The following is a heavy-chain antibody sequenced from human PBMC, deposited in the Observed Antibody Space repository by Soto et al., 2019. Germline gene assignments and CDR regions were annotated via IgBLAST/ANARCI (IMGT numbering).Heavy chain of an antibody. V-gene: IGHV3-53*01. J-gene: IGHJ6*02. CDR1: GFTVSSNY. CDR2: IYSGGST. Sequence: GGSLRLSCAASGFTVSSNYMSWVRQAPGKGLEWVSVIYSGGSTYYPASVKGGFTNSRDKSKNTLYLQMNGLRAEDTAVYYCARDSWVRENTNYYYYGMDVWGQGTTVTVSS. CDR3: ARDSWVRENTNYYYYGMDV. D-gene: IGHD3-10*01.